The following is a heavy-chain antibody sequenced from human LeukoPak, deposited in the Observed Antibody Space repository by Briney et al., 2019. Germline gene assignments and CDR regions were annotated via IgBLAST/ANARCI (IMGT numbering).Heavy chain of an antibody. D-gene: IGHD2-15*01. CDR1: GYSLSDGFY. CDR3: ATSGVLYWIQT. Sequence: SETLSLTCSVSGYSLSDGFYWGWIRQPPGNGLEWIGTIYHTGNTYYNPSLESRITISVDTSKNQFSLKLTSVTATDTAVYYCATSGVLYWIQTWGQGTLVTVSS. V-gene: IGHV4-38-2*01. J-gene: IGHJ5*02. CDR2: IYHTGNT.